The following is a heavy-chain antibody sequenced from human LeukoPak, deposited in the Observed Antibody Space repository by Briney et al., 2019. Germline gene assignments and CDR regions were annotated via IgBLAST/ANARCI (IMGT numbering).Heavy chain of an antibody. Sequence: PGGSLRLSCAASGFTFSSYSMNWVRQAPGKGLEWVSSISSSSSYIYYADSVKGRFTISRDNAKNSLYLQMNSLRAEDTAVYYCARDPAGVEDFDYWGQGTLVTVSS. D-gene: IGHD3-10*01. J-gene: IGHJ4*02. CDR2: ISSSSSYI. V-gene: IGHV3-21*01. CDR1: GFTFSSYS. CDR3: ARDPAGVEDFDY.